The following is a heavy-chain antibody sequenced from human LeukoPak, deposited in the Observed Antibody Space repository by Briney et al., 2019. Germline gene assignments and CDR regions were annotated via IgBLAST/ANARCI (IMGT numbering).Heavy chain of an antibody. V-gene: IGHV4-4*02. J-gene: IGHJ6*04. Sequence: SETLSLTCAVSGGSISSSNWWSWVRQPPGKGLEWIGEIYHSGSTNYNPSLKSRVTISVDKSKNQFSLKLSSVTAADTAVYYCARCITMVRGVISNYYYYYGMDVWGKGTTVTVSP. D-gene: IGHD3-10*01. CDR1: GGSISSSNW. CDR2: IYHSGST. CDR3: ARCITMVRGVISNYYYYYGMDV.